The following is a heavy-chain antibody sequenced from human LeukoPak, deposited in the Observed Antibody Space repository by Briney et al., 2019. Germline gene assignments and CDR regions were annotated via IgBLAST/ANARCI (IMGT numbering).Heavy chain of an antibody. V-gene: IGHV3-21*04. CDR3: ARGLGDYNTDWFPVSGY. Sequence: GGSLRLSCAASGFTFSSYSMNWVRQAPGKGLEWVSSISSSSSYIYYADSVKGRFTISRDNAKNSLYLQMNSLRAEDTAIYYCARGLGDYNTDWFPVSGYWGQGTLVTVSS. D-gene: IGHD3-9*01. J-gene: IGHJ4*02. CDR2: ISSSSSYI. CDR1: GFTFSSYS.